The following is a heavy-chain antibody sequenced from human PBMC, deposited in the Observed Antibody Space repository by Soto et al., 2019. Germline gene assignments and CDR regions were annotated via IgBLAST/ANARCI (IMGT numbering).Heavy chain of an antibody. CDR2: IHYSGST. Sequence: QLQLQESGPGLVKPSETLSLTCSVSGDYISISSYYWGWVRQPPGKGLEWIGSIHYSGSTHYNPALQSRVTISGDASKKQFSLKLGSVTAADTAMFYCASTKDETLYFDYWGQGNLVTVSS. CDR1: GDYISISSYY. D-gene: IGHD2-15*01. J-gene: IGHJ4*02. V-gene: IGHV4-39*01. CDR3: ASTKDETLYFDY.